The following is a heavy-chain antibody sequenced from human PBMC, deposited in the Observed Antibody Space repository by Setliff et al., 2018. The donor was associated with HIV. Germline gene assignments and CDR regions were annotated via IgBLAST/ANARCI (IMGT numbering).Heavy chain of an antibody. CDR2: INIRSGNT. Sequence: ASVKVSCKASGYSFTTSGVSWVRQAPGQGLEWMGWINIRSGNTNYAQKFQGRVTMTTDTSTSTAYMGLTSLRSDDTAVYYCARAYYHDSSGYQGFDYWGQGTLVTVSS. CDR3: ARAYYHDSSGYQGFDY. CDR1: GYSFTTSG. J-gene: IGHJ4*02. D-gene: IGHD3-22*01. V-gene: IGHV1-18*01.